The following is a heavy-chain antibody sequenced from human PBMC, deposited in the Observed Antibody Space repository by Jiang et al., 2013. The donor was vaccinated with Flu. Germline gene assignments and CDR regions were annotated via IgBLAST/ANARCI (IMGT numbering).Heavy chain of an antibody. J-gene: IGHJ4*02. D-gene: IGHD3-10*01. CDR1: GFTFSSYY. V-gene: IGHV1-46*01. Sequence: SGAEVKKPGASVKVSCKASGFTFSSYYMVWVRQAPGQGLEWMGIINPYGDGTTYAQKFQGRVTMTRDTSTSTVYMEMRSLRPEDTAMYRCARDSSRDYYGSGTYDFWGQGTLVTVSS. CDR3: ARDSSRDYYGSGTYDF. CDR2: INPYGDGT.